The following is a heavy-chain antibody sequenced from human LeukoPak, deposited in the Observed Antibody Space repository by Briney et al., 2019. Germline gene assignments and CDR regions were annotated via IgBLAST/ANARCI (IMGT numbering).Heavy chain of an antibody. J-gene: IGHJ5*02. CDR1: GYTFTSYD. D-gene: IGHD3-10*01. CDR2: MNPNSGNT. CDR3: ARGSVPIWFGGNWFDP. Sequence: GASVKVSCKASGYTFTSYDINWVRQATGQGLEWMGWMNPNSGNTGYAQKFQGRVTMTRNTSISTAYMELSSLRSEDTAVYYCARGSVPIWFGGNWFDPWGQGTLVTVSS. V-gene: IGHV1-8*01.